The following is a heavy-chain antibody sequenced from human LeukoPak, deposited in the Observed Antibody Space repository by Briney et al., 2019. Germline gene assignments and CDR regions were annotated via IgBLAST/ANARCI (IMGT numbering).Heavy chain of an antibody. V-gene: IGHV4-30-2*01. Sequence: PSETLSLTCAVSGGSISSGGYSWSWIRQPPGKGLEWIGYIYHSGSTYYNPSLKSRVTISVDRSKNQFSLKLSSVTAADTAVYYCARASYYYDSRGYYLGAFDIWGQGTMVTVSS. CDR2: IYHSGST. J-gene: IGHJ3*02. D-gene: IGHD3-22*01. CDR3: ARASYYYDSRGYYLGAFDI. CDR1: GGSISSGGYS.